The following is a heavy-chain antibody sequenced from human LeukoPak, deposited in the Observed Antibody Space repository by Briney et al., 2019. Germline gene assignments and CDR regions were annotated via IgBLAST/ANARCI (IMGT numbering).Heavy chain of an antibody. CDR3: ARVGDYGDYVNWFDP. V-gene: IGHV4-30-2*01. CDR1: GGSISSGGYY. Sequence: SQTLSLTCTVSGGSISSGGYYWSWIRQPPGKGLEWIGYIYHSGSTYYNPSLKSRVTISVDRSKNQFSLKVNSVTAADTAVYYCARVGDYGDYVNWFDPWGQGTLATVSS. D-gene: IGHD4-17*01. CDR2: IYHSGST. J-gene: IGHJ5*02.